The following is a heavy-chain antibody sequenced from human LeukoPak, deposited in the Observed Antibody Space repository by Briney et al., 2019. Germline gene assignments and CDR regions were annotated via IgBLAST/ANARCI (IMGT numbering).Heavy chain of an antibody. Sequence: GGSLRLSCAASGFTFSSYAMHWVRQAPGKGLEWVAVISYDGSNKYYADSVKGRFTISRDNSKNTLYLQMNSLRAEDTAVYYCAKARLNDNVYWGQGTLVTVSS. CDR3: AKARLNDNVY. CDR1: GFTFSSYA. J-gene: IGHJ4*02. D-gene: IGHD3-16*01. CDR2: ISYDGSNK. V-gene: IGHV3-30-3*01.